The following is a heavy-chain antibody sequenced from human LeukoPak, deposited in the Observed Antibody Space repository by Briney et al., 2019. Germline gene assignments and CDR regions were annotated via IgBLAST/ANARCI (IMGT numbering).Heavy chain of an antibody. D-gene: IGHD5-12*01. V-gene: IGHV1-18*01. CDR1: GYTFTSYG. CDR3: AVMCSTSHSGYDLFDY. Sequence: ASVKVSCKASGYTFTSYGISWVRQAPGQRLEWMGWISAYNGNTNYAQKLQGRVAMTTDTSTSTAYMELRSLRSDDTAVYYCAVMCSTSHSGYDLFDYWGQGTLVTVSS. J-gene: IGHJ4*02. CDR2: ISAYNGNT.